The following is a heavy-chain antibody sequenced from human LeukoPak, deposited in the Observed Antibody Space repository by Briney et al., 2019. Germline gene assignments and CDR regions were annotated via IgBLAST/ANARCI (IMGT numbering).Heavy chain of an antibody. CDR2: IRYDGSNK. Sequence: GGSLRLSCAASGFTFSSYGMHWVRQAPGKGLEWVAFIRYDGSNKYYADSVKGRFTISRDNSKNTLYLQMNSLRAEDTAVYYCAKPFLGLMTTYFDYWGQGTLVTVSS. V-gene: IGHV3-30*02. D-gene: IGHD4-11*01. J-gene: IGHJ4*02. CDR3: AKPFLGLMTTYFDY. CDR1: GFTFSSYG.